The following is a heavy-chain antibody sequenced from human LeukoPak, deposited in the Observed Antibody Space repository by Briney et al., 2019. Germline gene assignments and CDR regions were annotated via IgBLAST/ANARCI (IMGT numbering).Heavy chain of an antibody. CDR1: GFTFSSYA. CDR3: AKQPHLRRGLYYDFWSDYYTS. Sequence: GGSLRLSCAASGFTFSSYAMSWVRQAPGKGLEWVSAISGSGGSTYYADSVKGRFTISRDNSKNTLYLQMNSLRSEDTAVYYCAKQPHLRRGLYYDFWSDYYTSWGQGTLVTLSS. D-gene: IGHD3-3*01. J-gene: IGHJ4*02. V-gene: IGHV3-23*01. CDR2: ISGSGGST.